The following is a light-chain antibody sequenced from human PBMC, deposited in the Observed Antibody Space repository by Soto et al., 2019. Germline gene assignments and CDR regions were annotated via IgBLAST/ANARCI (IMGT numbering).Light chain of an antibody. CDR3: QQYNSYSWP. J-gene: IGKJ1*01. CDR1: ESVSNW. CDR2: DAS. Sequence: IQTTLSPSVLSAPVADKVTINCRATESVSNWLAWYQEKPGNPPRPLIYDASTLESGVPSRFSGSGSGTEFTLTISSLQAEDFAIYYCQQYNSYSWPFGQGAMVDIK. V-gene: IGKV1-5*01.